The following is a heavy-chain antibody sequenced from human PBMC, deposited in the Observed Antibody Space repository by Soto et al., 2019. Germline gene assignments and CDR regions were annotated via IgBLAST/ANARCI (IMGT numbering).Heavy chain of an antibody. Sequence: GGSLRLSCAASGFTFSSYGMHWVRQAPGKGLEWVAVIWYDGSNKYYADSVKGRFTISRDNSKNTLYLQMNSLRAEDTAVYYCATGYSSGWYVSYLDYWGQGTLVTVSS. D-gene: IGHD6-19*01. J-gene: IGHJ4*02. V-gene: IGHV3-33*01. CDR2: IWYDGSNK. CDR3: ATGYSSGWYVSYLDY. CDR1: GFTFSSYG.